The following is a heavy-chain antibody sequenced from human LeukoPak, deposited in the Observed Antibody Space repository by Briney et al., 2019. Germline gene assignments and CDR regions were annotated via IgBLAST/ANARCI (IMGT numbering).Heavy chain of an antibody. Sequence: ASVKVSCKASGYTFTGYYMHWVRQAPGQGLEWMGWINPNSGGTNYAQKFQGRVTMTRDMSTSTVYMELSSLRSEDTAVYYCARAYSTSPRNGFDIWGQGTMVTVTS. J-gene: IGHJ3*02. CDR2: INPNSGGT. CDR3: ARAYSTSPRNGFDI. CDR1: GYTFTGYY. D-gene: IGHD6-6*01. V-gene: IGHV1-2*02.